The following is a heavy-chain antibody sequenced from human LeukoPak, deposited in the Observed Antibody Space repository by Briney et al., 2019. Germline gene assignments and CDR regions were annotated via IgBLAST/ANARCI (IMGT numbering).Heavy chain of an antibody. V-gene: IGHV1-2*02. Sequence: ASVKVSCKASGYTFTGYYMHRVRQAPGQGLEWMGWVNPNSGGTNYAQKFQGRVTMTRDTSISTAYMELSRLRSDDTAVYYCARDSTLGYCTGGVCYWFDPWGQGTLVTVSS. D-gene: IGHD2-8*02. CDR3: ARDSTLGYCTGGVCYWFDP. CDR1: GYTFTGYY. J-gene: IGHJ5*02. CDR2: VNPNSGGT.